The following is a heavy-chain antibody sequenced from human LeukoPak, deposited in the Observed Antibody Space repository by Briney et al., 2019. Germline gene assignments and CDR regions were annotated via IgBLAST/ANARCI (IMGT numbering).Heavy chain of an antibody. CDR3: ARGGGNDFWSGYTTHFDY. CDR2: ISYDGNNK. J-gene: IGHJ4*02. Sequence: GRSLRLSCAASGFTFNTYAMHWVRQAPGKGLEWVAVISYDGNNKYSADSVKGRFTISRDNAKNSLYLQMNSLRAEDTAVYYCARGGGNDFWSGYTTHFDYWGQGTLVTVSS. D-gene: IGHD3-3*01. CDR1: GFTFNTYA. V-gene: IGHV3-30-3*01.